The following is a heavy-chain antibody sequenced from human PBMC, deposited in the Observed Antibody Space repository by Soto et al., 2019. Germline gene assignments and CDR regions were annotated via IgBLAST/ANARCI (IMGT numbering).Heavy chain of an antibody. CDR2: INPSGGST. Sequence: VKVYCQASGYTFTSYYMHWLQQAPGQGLEWMGIINPSGGSTSYAQKFQGRVTMTRDTSTSTVYMELSSLRSEDTAVYYCARDFPPGIAAAVGYWGQGTLVTVSS. D-gene: IGHD6-13*01. V-gene: IGHV1-46*01. CDR3: ARDFPPGIAAAVGY. J-gene: IGHJ4*02. CDR1: GYTFTSYY.